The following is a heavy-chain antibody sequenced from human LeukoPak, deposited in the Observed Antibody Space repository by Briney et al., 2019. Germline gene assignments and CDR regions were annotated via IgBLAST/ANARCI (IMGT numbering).Heavy chain of an antibody. J-gene: IGHJ4*02. CDR3: ANQIAATTHFDY. Sequence: GGSLRLSCAASGFTFSSYGMLWVRQAPGKGVEGVSAISGSGGSTYYADSVKGRFNISRDNSKNTLYPQMNSLRAEDPAVYYWANQIAATTHFDYWGQGTLVTVSS. CDR1: GFTFSSYG. CDR2: ISGSGGST. D-gene: IGHD6-25*01. V-gene: IGHV3-23*01.